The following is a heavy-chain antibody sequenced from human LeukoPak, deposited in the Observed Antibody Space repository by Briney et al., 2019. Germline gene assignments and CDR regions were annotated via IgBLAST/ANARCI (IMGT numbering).Heavy chain of an antibody. CDR2: INSDGSST. J-gene: IGHJ4*02. CDR1: GFTFSSYW. D-gene: IGHD3-22*01. V-gene: IGHV3-74*01. Sequence: GGSLRLSCAASGFTFSSYWMHWVRHAPGKGLVWVSRINSDGSSTSYADSVKGRFTISRDNAKNTLYLQMNSLRAEDTAVYYCASHLYYYDWAIDYWGQGTLVTVSS. CDR3: ASHLYYYDWAIDY.